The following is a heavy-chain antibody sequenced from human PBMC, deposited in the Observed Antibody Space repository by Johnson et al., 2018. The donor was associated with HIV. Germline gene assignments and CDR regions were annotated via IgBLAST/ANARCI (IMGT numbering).Heavy chain of an antibody. Sequence: EVQLVESGGGLVQPGRSLRLSCAASGFTFDDYAMHWVRQAPGKGLEWVSGISWNSGSIGYADSVKGRFTISRDNAKNSLYLQMNSLRAEDTAVYYCGALAGIVSAFDIWGQGTMVTVSS. J-gene: IGHJ3*02. V-gene: IGHV3-9*01. D-gene: IGHD6-19*01. CDR2: ISWNSGSI. CDR3: GALAGIVSAFDI. CDR1: GFTFDDYA.